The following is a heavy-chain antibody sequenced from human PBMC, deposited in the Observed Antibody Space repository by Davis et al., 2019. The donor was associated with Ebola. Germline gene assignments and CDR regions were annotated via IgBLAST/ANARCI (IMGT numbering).Heavy chain of an antibody. J-gene: IGHJ6*02. CDR2: IWYDGSNK. Sequence: GGSLRLSCAASGFTFSSYGMHWVRQAPGKGLEWVAVIWYDGSNKYYADSVKGRFTISRDNSKNTLYLQMNSLRAEDTAVYYCARDSGYSSSSVGSYLYYYYYGMDVWGQGTTVTVSS. V-gene: IGHV3-33*08. D-gene: IGHD6-6*01. CDR1: GFTFSSYG. CDR3: ARDSGYSSSSVGSYLYYYYYGMDV.